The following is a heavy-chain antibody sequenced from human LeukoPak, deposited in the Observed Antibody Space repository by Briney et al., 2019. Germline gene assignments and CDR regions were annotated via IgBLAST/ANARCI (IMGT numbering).Heavy chain of an antibody. D-gene: IGHD3-9*01. CDR1: GYTFTNYD. CDR3: ARGLVGPDVH. J-gene: IGHJ4*02. V-gene: IGHV1-3*01. Sequence: ASVKVSCTASGYTFTNYDINWVRQATGQRLEWMGWINAGNGNTKYSQKFQGRVTITRDTSASTAYMELSSLRSEDTAVYYCARGLVGPDVHWGQGTLVTVSS. CDR2: INAGNGNT.